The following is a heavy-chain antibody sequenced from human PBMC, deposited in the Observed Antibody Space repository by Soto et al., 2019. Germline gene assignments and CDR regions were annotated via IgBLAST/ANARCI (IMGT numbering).Heavy chain of an antibody. CDR2: INHSGST. J-gene: IGHJ5*02. CDR1: GGSFSGYY. CDR3: ASTPPPAPVVAAHNWFDP. V-gene: IGHV4-34*01. D-gene: IGHD2-15*01. Sequence: SETLSLTCAVYGGSFSGYYWSWIRQPPGKGLEWIGEINHSGSTNYNPSLKSRVTISVDTSKNQFSLKLSSVTAADTAVYYCASTPPPAPVVAAHNWFDPWGQGTLVTVSS.